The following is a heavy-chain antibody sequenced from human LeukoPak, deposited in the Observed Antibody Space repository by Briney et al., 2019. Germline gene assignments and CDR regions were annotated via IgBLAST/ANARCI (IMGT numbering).Heavy chain of an antibody. D-gene: IGHD1-26*01. Sequence: ASVKVSCKASGYTFTGYYMHWVRQAPGQGLEWMGWINPNSGGTNHAQKFQGRVTMTRDTSISTAYMELSRLRSDDTAVYYCARGVYGELLLPYWGQGTLVTVSS. J-gene: IGHJ4*02. CDR2: INPNSGGT. CDR1: GYTFTGYY. CDR3: ARGVYGELLLPY. V-gene: IGHV1-2*02.